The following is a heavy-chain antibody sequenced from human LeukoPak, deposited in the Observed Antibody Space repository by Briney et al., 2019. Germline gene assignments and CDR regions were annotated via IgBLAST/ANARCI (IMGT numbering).Heavy chain of an antibody. D-gene: IGHD6-13*01. Sequence: GASVKVSCKASGYTFTGYYMHWVRQAPGQGLEWMGWINPNSGGTNYAQKFQGRVTMTRDTSISTAYMELSRLRSDDTAVYYCAREDSSSWYGRLWGMDVWGQGTTVTVSS. CDR3: AREDSSSWYGRLWGMDV. CDR1: GYTFTGYY. V-gene: IGHV1-2*02. J-gene: IGHJ6*02. CDR2: INPNSGGT.